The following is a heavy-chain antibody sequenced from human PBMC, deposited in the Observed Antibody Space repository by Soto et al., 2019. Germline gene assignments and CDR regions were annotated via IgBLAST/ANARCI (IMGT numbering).Heavy chain of an antibody. CDR1: EFSFSDYW. V-gene: IGHV3-7*01. CDR2: IKKDGSEK. Sequence: EVQLVESGGGFVQPGGSLRLSCSASEFSFSDYWRTWVRQAPGKGLDWVASIKKDGSEKSYVDSVKGRFTISRDNAKNSLYLHMSSLRDEDTAVYYCARRAAVVGLDYWGQGALVTVSS. CDR3: ARRAAVVGLDY. J-gene: IGHJ4*02. D-gene: IGHD6-13*01.